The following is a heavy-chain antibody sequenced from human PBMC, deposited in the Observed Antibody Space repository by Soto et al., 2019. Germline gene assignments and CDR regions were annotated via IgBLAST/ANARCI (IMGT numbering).Heavy chain of an antibody. J-gene: IGHJ6*02. CDR1: GFTFSSYG. CDR3: AKTNTMMSDAYYGMDV. Sequence: QVQLVESGGGVVQPGRSLRLSCAASGFTFSSYGMHWVRQAPGKGLEWVAIISYDGSNKYYADSVKGRFTISRDKSKNTLDVQMNSLRAEDTAVYYCAKTNTMMSDAYYGMDVWGQGTTVTVSS. V-gene: IGHV3-30*18. CDR2: ISYDGSNK. D-gene: IGHD3-22*01.